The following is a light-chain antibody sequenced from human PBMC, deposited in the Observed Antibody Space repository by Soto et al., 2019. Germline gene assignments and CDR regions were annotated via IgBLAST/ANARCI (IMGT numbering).Light chain of an antibody. CDR3: QSYDSSLSVV. Sequence: QAVVTQPPSVSGAPGQRVTISCTGSSSNIGAGYDVCWYQQLPGTAPKLLICDNSNRPSGVPDRFSGSKSGTSASLAITGLQAEDEADYYCQSYDSSLSVVFGGGTKLTVL. V-gene: IGLV1-40*01. J-gene: IGLJ2*01. CDR1: SSNIGAGYD. CDR2: DNS.